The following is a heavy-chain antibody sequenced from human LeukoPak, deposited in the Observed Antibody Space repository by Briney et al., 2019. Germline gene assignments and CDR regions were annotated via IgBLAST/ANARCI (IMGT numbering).Heavy chain of an antibody. Sequence: GESLKISCKGSGYSFTNNWIGWVRQMPGKGLEWMGITSPGDSDTKYSPSFQGQVTISADKSISMAYLQWSSLKASDTAMYFCARQPGMTAKSWYFDLWGRGTLVTVSS. CDR2: TSPGDSDT. V-gene: IGHV5-51*01. J-gene: IGHJ2*01. CDR3: ARQPGMTAKSWYFDL. CDR1: GYSFTNNW. D-gene: IGHD2-2*01.